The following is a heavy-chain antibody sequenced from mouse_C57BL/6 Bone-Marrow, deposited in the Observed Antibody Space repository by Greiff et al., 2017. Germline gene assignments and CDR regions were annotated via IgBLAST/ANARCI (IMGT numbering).Heavy chain of an antibody. Sequence: QVQLQQPGAELVKPGASVKMSCKASGYTFTSYWITWVKQRPGQGLEWIGDIYPGSGSTNYNEKFKSKATLTVDTSSSTAYMQLSSLTSEDSAVYYCGRAYYYGSVHCAMDDWGQGTSVTVSS. CDR2: IYPGSGST. V-gene: IGHV1-55*01. CDR3: GRAYYYGSVHCAMDD. D-gene: IGHD1-1*01. CDR1: GYTFTSYW. J-gene: IGHJ4*01.